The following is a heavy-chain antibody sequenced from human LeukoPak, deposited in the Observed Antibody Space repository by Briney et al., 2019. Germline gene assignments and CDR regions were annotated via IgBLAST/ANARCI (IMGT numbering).Heavy chain of an antibody. Sequence: SETLSLTCTVSGGSISSSSYYWGWIRQPPGKGLEWIGSIYHSGSTYYNPSLKSRVTISVERPKNQFSLKLSSVTAADTAVYYCARLAGAYYDSSGYYYPYWGQGTLVTVSS. CDR2: IYHSGST. CDR3: ARLAGAYYDSSGYYYPY. V-gene: IGHV4-39*07. D-gene: IGHD3-22*01. J-gene: IGHJ4*02. CDR1: GGSISSSSYY.